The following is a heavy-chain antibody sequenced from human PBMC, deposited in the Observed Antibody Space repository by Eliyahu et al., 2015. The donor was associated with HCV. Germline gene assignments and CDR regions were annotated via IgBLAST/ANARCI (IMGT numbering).Heavy chain of an antibody. D-gene: IGHD3-10*01. J-gene: IGHJ6*03. CDR2: IKSKTDGGTT. V-gene: IGHV3-15*01. Sequence: EVQLVESGGGLVKPGGSLXLSCXASGFTFXKAWXXWVRPAPGKGLEWIGRIKSKTDGGTTDYAAPVKGRFTISRDDSKSTLYLQMNSLKTEDTAVYYCTTGAPGGFDYYLDVWGQGTTVTVSS. CDR3: TTGAPGGFDYYLDV. CDR1: GFTFXKAW.